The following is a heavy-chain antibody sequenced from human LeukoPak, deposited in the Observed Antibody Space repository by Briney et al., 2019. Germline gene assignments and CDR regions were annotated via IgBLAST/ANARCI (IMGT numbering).Heavy chain of an antibody. CDR2: ISNDGNNK. CDR1: GVIFSSYN. Sequence: GGSLRLSCAASGVIFSSYNMHWVRQAPGKGLEWVAVISNDGNNKDYADSVKGRFTISRDNSKNTVSLQMHSLRTEDTAVYFCATLIGSWGQGTLVTVSS. D-gene: IGHD2-15*01. CDR3: ATLIGS. J-gene: IGHJ4*01. V-gene: IGHV3-30-3*01.